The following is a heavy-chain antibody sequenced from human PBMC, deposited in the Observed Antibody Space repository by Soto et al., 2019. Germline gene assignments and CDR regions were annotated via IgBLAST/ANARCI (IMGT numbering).Heavy chain of an antibody. CDR1: GFTFSSYS. Sequence: GGSLRLSCAASGFTFSSYSMNWVRQAPGKGLEWVSSISSSSSYIYYADSVKGRFTISRDNAKNSLYLQMNSLRAEDTAVYYCARAATVTTFHPDYWGQGTLVTVSS. CDR2: ISSSSSYI. J-gene: IGHJ4*02. D-gene: IGHD4-17*01. CDR3: ARAATVTTFHPDY. V-gene: IGHV3-21*01.